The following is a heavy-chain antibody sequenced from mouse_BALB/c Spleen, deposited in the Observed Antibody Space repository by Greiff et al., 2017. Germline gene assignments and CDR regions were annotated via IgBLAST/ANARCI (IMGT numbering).Heavy chain of an antibody. CDR1: GYTFTSYW. Sequence: QVQLQQSGAELVKPGASVKLSCKASGYTFTSYWMHWVKQRPGQGLEWIGEINPSNGRTNYNEKFKSKATLTVDKSSSTAYMQLSSLTSEDSAVYYCARLTTTFDYWGQGTTLTVSS. CDR3: ARLTTTFDY. CDR2: INPSNGRT. V-gene: IGHV1S81*02. J-gene: IGHJ2*01. D-gene: IGHD2-4*01.